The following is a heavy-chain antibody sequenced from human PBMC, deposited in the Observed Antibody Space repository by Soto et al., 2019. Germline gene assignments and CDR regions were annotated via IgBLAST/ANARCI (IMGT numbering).Heavy chain of an antibody. D-gene: IGHD2-15*01. CDR2: IIPIFGTA. V-gene: IGHV1-69*13. J-gene: IGHJ6*02. CDR3: AGDNYFVGSGSSGMDV. CDR1: GGTFSSYA. Sequence: SVKVSCKASGGTFSSYAISWVRQAPGQGLEWMGGIIPIFGTANYAQKFQGRVTITADESTSTAYMELSSLRSEDTAVYYCAGDNYFVGSGSSGMDVWGQGTTVTVSS.